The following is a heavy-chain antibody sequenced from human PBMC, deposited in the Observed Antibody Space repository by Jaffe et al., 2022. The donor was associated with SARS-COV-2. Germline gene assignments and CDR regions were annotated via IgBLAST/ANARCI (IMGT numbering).Heavy chain of an antibody. V-gene: IGHV3-33*01. D-gene: IGHD3-3*01. CDR3: ARDASRDHDLWSGYCDH. CDR2: IWYDGSRK. Sequence: VQLVESGGGVIQPGRSLRLSCAASEFSFSDYNMHWVRQAPGKGLEWVALIWYDGSRKYYADSVKGRFSISRDNSKNTLFLEMNNVRDDDTAVYNCARDASRDHDLWSGYCDHWGQGTLVTVSS. J-gene: IGHJ4*02. CDR1: EFSFSDYN.